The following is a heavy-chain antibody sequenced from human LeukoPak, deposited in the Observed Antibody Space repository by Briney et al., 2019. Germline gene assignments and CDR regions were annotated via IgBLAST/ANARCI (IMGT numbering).Heavy chain of an antibody. CDR3: ARAVDHSYGPRFLDY. J-gene: IGHJ4*02. CDR1: GGSISSSSYY. D-gene: IGHD3-16*01. Sequence: PSETLSLTCTVSGGSISSSSYYWGWIRQPPGKGLEWIGYIYYSGSTNYNPSLKSRVTISVDTSKNQFSLKLSSVTAADTAVYYCARAVDHSYGPRFLDYWGQGTLVAVSS. CDR2: IYYSGST. V-gene: IGHV4-61*05.